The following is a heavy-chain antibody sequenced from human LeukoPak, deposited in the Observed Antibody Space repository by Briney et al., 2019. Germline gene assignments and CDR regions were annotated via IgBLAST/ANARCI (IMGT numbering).Heavy chain of an antibody. J-gene: IGHJ4*02. Sequence: AGGSLRLSCAASGFSFSSYWMNWVRQAPGKGLEWVAIIKLDGSETYYVDTVKGRFTISRDNAKNSLYLQMNSLRADDTAIYYCARDPGRIAVAGTEDYWGQGTLVTVSS. CDR1: GFSFSSYW. CDR3: ARDPGRIAVAGTEDY. V-gene: IGHV3-7*03. D-gene: IGHD6-19*01. CDR2: IKLDGSET.